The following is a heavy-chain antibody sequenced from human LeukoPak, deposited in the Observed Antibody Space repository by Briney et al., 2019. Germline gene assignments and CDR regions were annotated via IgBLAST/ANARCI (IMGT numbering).Heavy chain of an antibody. CDR2: IIPIFGTA. V-gene: IGHV1-69*13. CDR1: GGTFSSYA. J-gene: IGHJ4*02. D-gene: IGHD3-22*01. CDR3: ARDRGSSGYYYSPFDY. Sequence: SVKVSCKASGGTFSSYAISWVRQAPGQGLQWMGGIIPIFGTANYAQKFQGRVTITADESTSTAYMELSSLRSEDTAVYYCARDRGSSGYYYSPFDYWGQGTLVTVSS.